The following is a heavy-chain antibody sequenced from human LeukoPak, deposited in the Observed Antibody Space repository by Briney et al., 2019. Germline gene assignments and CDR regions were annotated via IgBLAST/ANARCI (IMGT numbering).Heavy chain of an antibody. D-gene: IGHD5-12*01. CDR1: GFTFSSYA. Sequence: GGSLRLSCAASGFTFSSYAMHWVRQAPGKGLEWVAVISYDGSNKYYADSVKGRFTISRDNSKNTLYLQMNSLGAEDTAVYYCARSGYDFMVRFYYFDYWGQGTLVTVSS. CDR2: ISYDGSNK. J-gene: IGHJ4*02. V-gene: IGHV3-30-3*01. CDR3: ARSGYDFMVRFYYFDY.